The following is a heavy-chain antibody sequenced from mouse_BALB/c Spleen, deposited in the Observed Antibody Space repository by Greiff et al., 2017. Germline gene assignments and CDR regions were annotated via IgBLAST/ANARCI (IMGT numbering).Heavy chain of an antibody. J-gene: IGHJ4*01. Sequence: QVQLKESGAELVRPGSSVKISCKASGYAFSSYWMNWVKQRPGQGLEWIGMIDPSDSETRLNQKFKDKATLTVDKSSSTAYMQLSSPTSEDSAVYYCARSYGSYAMDYWGQGTSVTVSS. CDR2: IDPSDSET. CDR3: ARSYGSYAMDY. CDR1: GYAFSSYW. V-gene: IGHV1S126*01. D-gene: IGHD2-1*01.